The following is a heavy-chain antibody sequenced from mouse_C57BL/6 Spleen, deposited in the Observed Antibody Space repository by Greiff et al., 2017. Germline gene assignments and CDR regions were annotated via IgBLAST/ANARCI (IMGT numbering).Heavy chain of an antibody. Sequence: QVQLQQPGAELVKPGASVKLSCKASGYTFTSYWLHWVKQRPGQGLEWIGMIHPNSGSTNYNEKFKSKATLTVDKSSSTAYMQLSSLTSEDSAVYYCARYGLLLRGYYAMDYWGQGTSVTVSS. V-gene: IGHV1-64*01. CDR2: IHPNSGST. J-gene: IGHJ4*01. D-gene: IGHD1-1*01. CDR1: GYTFTSYW. CDR3: ARYGLLLRGYYAMDY.